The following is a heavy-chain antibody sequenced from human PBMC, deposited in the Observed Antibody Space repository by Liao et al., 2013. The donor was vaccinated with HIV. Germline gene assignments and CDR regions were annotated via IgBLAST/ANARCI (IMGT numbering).Heavy chain of an antibody. V-gene: IGHV4-34*01. J-gene: IGHJ4*02. CDR2: INHSGST. D-gene: IGHD6-19*01. CDR3: ARRSSGWYRKYFDY. CDR1: GGSFSGYY. Sequence: QVQLQQWGAGLLKPSETLSLTCAVYGGSFSGYYWSWIRQPPGKGLEWIGEINHSGSTNYNPSLKSRVTISVDTSKNQFSLKVSSVTAADTAVYYCARRSSGWYRKYFDYWGQGTLVTVSS.